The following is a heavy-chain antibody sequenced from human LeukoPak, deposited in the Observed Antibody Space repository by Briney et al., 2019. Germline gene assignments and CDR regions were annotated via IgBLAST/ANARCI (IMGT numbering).Heavy chain of an antibody. CDR2: ISGSGGST. Sequence: PGGSLRLSCAASGFTFSSYAMSWVRQAPGKGLEWVSAISGSGGSTYYADSVKGRFTISRDNSKNTLYLQMNSLRAGDTAVYYCASQGRQRHVLLWFGESHSRFDYWGQGTLVTVSS. V-gene: IGHV3-23*01. CDR1: GFTFSSYA. CDR3: ASQGRQRHVLLWFGESHSRFDY. J-gene: IGHJ4*02. D-gene: IGHD3-10*01.